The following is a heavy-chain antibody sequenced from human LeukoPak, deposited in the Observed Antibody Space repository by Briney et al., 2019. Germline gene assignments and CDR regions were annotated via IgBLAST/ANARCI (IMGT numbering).Heavy chain of an antibody. V-gene: IGHV4-34*01. CDR1: GGSFSGYY. D-gene: IGHD3-10*01. Sequence: SETLSLTCAVYGGSFSGYYWSWIRQPPGKGLEWIREINHSGSTNYNPSLKSRVTISVDTSKNQFSLKLSSVTAADTAVYYCARRSILWFGEDWGQGTLVTVSS. CDR2: INHSGST. J-gene: IGHJ4*02. CDR3: ARRSILWFGED.